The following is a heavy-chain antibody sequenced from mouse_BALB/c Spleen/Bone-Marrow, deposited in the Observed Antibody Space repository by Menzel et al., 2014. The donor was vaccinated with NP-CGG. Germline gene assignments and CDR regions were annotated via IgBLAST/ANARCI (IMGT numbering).Heavy chain of an antibody. D-gene: IGHD1-2*01. CDR1: GVDFSRYW. CDR2: INPDSSTI. V-gene: IGHV4-1*02. CDR3: ARMHYYGYVAY. Sequence: ATGGVDFSRYWMSWVRQAPGKGLEWIGEINPDSSTINYTPSLKDKFIISRDNAKNTLYLQMSKVRSEDTALYYCARMHYYGYVAYWGQGTLVTVSA. J-gene: IGHJ3*01.